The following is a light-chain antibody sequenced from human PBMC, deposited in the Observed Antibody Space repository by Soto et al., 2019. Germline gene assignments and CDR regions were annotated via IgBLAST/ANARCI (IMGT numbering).Light chain of an antibody. CDR2: AAS. V-gene: IGKV1-9*01. Sequence: DLQMTPSPSTLSASVGDRVSITCRASQGISSYLAWYQQKQGKAPKLLIYAASTLQSGVPSRFSGSGSGTDFTLTISSLQSEDFATYYCQQYYSYGTFGQGTKVAI. J-gene: IGKJ1*01. CDR3: QQYYSYGT. CDR1: QGISSY.